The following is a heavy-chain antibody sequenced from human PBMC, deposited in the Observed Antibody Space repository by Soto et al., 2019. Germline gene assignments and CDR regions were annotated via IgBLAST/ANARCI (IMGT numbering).Heavy chain of an antibody. V-gene: IGHV1-58*02. CDR3: AALLLWFGESPLGPFAP. CDR2: IVVGSGNT. J-gene: IGHJ5*02. CDR1: GFTFTSSA. Sequence: SVKVSCKASGFTFTSSAMQWVRQARGQRLEWIGWIVVGSGNTNYAQKFQERVTITRDMSTSTAYMELSSLRSEDTAVYYFAALLLWFGESPLGPFAPWGQGTLVTVSS. D-gene: IGHD3-10*01.